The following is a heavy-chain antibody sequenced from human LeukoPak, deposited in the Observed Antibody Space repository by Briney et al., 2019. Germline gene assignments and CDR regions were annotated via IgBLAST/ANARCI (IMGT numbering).Heavy chain of an antibody. Sequence: PGGSLRLSCAASGFTFSSYGMHWVRQAPGKGLEWVAVISYDGSNKYYADSVKGRFTISRDNSKNTLYLQMSSLRAEDTAVYYCAKDQRQWLNEYYFDYWGQGTLVTVSS. D-gene: IGHD6-19*01. V-gene: IGHV3-30*18. CDR3: AKDQRQWLNEYYFDY. J-gene: IGHJ4*02. CDR1: GFTFSSYG. CDR2: ISYDGSNK.